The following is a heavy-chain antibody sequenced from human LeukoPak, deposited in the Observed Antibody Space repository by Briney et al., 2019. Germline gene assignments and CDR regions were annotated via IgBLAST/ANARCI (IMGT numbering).Heavy chain of an antibody. V-gene: IGHV3-21*05. D-gene: IGHD5-18*01. CDR2: ISSSSSYI. Sequence: KPGGSLRLSCAASGFTFSSYEMNWVRQAPGKGLEWVSYISSSSSYIYYADSVKGRFTISRDNAKNSLYLQMNSLRAEDTAVYYCARDEVGDTAIPYYFDYWGQGTLVTVSS. CDR1: GFTFSSYE. CDR3: ARDEVGDTAIPYYFDY. J-gene: IGHJ4*02.